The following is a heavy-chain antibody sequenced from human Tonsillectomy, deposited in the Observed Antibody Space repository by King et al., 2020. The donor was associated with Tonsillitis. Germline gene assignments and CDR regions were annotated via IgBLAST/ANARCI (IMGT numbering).Heavy chain of an antibody. CDR1: GFSLSTSALC. Sequence: TLKESGPALVKPTQTLTLTCTFSGFSLSTSALCVIWIRQPPGKALEWLALIDWADDKYYSTSLKTRLTISKDTSKNQVVLTMTNMDPVDTATYYCARISNDFWSGYADYWGQGTLVTVSS. V-gene: IGHV2-70*01. J-gene: IGHJ4*02. D-gene: IGHD3-3*01. CDR2: IDWADDK. CDR3: ARISNDFWSGYADY.